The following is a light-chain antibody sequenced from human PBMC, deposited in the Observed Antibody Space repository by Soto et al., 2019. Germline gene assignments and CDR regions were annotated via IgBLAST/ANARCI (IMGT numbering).Light chain of an antibody. CDR1: SSDIGVYDY. CDR2: EVN. Sequence: QSVLTQPASMSGSPGQSITISCTGTSSDIGVYDYVSWYQQHPGKAPKLIIYEVNNRPSGVSDRFSGSKSGNTASLAISGLQAEDEADYHCSSYTTSSTVLFGGGTKLTVL. V-gene: IGLV2-14*01. J-gene: IGLJ2*01. CDR3: SSYTTSSTVL.